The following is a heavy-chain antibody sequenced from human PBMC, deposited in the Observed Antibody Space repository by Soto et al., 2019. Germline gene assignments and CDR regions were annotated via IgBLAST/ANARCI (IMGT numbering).Heavy chain of an antibody. CDR1: GGSISSGDYY. J-gene: IGHJ4*02. D-gene: IGHD4-17*01. CDR3: ATFRGMTTATTERYFDY. Sequence: SETLSLTCTVSGGSISSGDYYWSWIRQPPGKGLEWIGYIYYSGSTFYNPSLKSRVIISVDTSKNQFSLKLSSVTAADAAVYYCATFRGMTTATTERYFDYWGQGTLVTVSS. CDR2: IYYSGST. V-gene: IGHV4-30-4*01.